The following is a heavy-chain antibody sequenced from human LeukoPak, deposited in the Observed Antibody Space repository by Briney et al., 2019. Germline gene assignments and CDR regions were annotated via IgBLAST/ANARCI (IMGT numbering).Heavy chain of an antibody. Sequence: SETLSLTCTVSGSSITSSYYWGWIRQPPGKGLEWIGSIYYSGSTYYNPSLKSRVTISVDTSKNQFSLKLSSVTAADTAVYYCARRGIMVRGVIVSYYFDYWGQGTLVTVSS. J-gene: IGHJ4*02. D-gene: IGHD3-10*01. CDR3: ARRGIMVRGVIVSYYFDY. CDR1: GSSITSSYY. CDR2: IYYSGST. V-gene: IGHV4-39*01.